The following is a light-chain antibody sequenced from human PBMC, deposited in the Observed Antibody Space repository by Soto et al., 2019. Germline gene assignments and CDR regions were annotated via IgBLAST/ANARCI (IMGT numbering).Light chain of an antibody. CDR2: DDS. V-gene: IGLV3-21*02. J-gene: IGLJ1*01. Sequence: SYELTQPPSVSVAPGQTARITCGGDNIGSKSVHWYQQKPGQAPVLVLYDDSDRPSGIPERFSGSNSGNTATLIISRVEAGDEDGYYCQLWDTDSDSGVFGTGTKLTVL. CDR1: NIGSKS. CDR3: QLWDTDSDSGV.